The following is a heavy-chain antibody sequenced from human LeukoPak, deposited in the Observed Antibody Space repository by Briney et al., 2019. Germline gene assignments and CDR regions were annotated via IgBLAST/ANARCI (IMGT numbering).Heavy chain of an antibody. J-gene: IGHJ4*02. CDR1: GYTLTELS. D-gene: IGHD6-13*01. Sequence: GASVKVSCNVSGYTLTELSMHWVRQAPGKGLEWMGGFDPEDGETIYAQKFQGRVTMTEDTSTDTAYMELSSLRSEDTAVYYCATPGPRGIAAAGTPIDYWGQGTLVTVSS. CDR3: ATPGPRGIAAAGTPIDY. V-gene: IGHV1-24*01. CDR2: FDPEDGET.